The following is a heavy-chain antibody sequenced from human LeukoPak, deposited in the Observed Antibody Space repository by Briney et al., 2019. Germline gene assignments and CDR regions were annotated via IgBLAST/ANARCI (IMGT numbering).Heavy chain of an antibody. CDR1: GSTFGDFG. V-gene: IGHV3-20*04. Sequence: TGGSLRLSCAASGSTFGDFGMSWVRQAPGKGLEWVSSINWSGRNTVYADSVKGRFTISRDNAKNSLYLQMNSLGAEDTALYYCARIMLEIVGAIAGFDFWGQGTQVTVSA. D-gene: IGHD1-26*01. J-gene: IGHJ4*02. CDR3: ARIMLEIVGAIAGFDF. CDR2: INWSGRNT.